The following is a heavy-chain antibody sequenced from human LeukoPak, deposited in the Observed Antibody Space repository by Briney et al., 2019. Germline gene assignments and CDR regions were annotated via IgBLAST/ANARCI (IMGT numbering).Heavy chain of an antibody. D-gene: IGHD2-2*01. V-gene: IGHV3-21*05. CDR2: ISSTSSYI. CDR3: ARGAATSVGMPHY. J-gene: IGHJ4*02. CDR1: GLTFGDYS. Sequence: GGSLRLSCAASGLTFGDYSMNWVRQAPGKGLEWVSYISSTSSYINYADSVRGRFTISRDNAKGTLYLQMNSLRAEDTAVYYCARGAATSVGMPHYWGQGTVVTVSS.